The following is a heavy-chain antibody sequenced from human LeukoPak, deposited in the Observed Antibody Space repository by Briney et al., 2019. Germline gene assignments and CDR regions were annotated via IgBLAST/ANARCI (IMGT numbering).Heavy chain of an antibody. D-gene: IGHD2-2*01. V-gene: IGHV3-53*01. Sequence: GGSLRLSCAASGFTVSSNYMSWVRQAPGKGLEWVSVIYSGGSTYYADSVKGRFTISRDNSKNTLYLQMNSLRAEDTAVYYCARAQSGYCSSTSCYANYGMDVWGQGTTVTVSS. J-gene: IGHJ6*02. CDR2: IYSGGST. CDR1: GFTVSSNY. CDR3: ARAQSGYCSSTSCYANYGMDV.